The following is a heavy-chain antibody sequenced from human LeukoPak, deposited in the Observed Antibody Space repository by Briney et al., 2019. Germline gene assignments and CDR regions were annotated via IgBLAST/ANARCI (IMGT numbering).Heavy chain of an antibody. CDR3: TKSGVLQGYYYYYMDV. J-gene: IGHJ6*03. CDR2: ISWNSGRI. D-gene: IGHD4/OR15-4a*01. CDR1: GFTFDDYA. Sequence: GGSLRLSCAASGFTFDDYAMHWVRQAPGKGLEWVSGISWNSGRIGYADSVKGRFTISRDNAKNSLYLQMNSLRAEDTALYYCTKSGVLQGYYYYYMDVWGKGTTVTISS. V-gene: IGHV3-9*01.